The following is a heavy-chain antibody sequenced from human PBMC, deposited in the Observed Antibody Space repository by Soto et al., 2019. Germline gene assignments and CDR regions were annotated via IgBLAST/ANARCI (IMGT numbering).Heavy chain of an antibody. J-gene: IGHJ4*02. Sequence: QVQLQESGPGLVKPSQTLSLTCTVSGGSISSGGYYWSWIRQHPGKGLEWIGYIYYSGSTYYNPSLKSRVTISVDTSKNHVSLKLSSVTAADTAVYYCAVHSNYASAQFGWGQGTLVTVSS. D-gene: IGHD4-4*01. CDR2: IYYSGST. CDR3: AVHSNYASAQFG. CDR1: GGSISSGGYY. V-gene: IGHV4-31*03.